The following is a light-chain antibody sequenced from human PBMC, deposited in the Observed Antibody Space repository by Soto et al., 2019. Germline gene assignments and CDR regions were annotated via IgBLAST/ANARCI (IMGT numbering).Light chain of an antibody. CDR2: DVS. J-gene: IGLJ1*01. CDR3: SSYTSSSTLAV. CDR1: SSDVGGYNY. Sequence: SVLTQPASVSGSPGQSITISCTGTSSDVGGYNYVSWYQQHPGKAPKLMIYDVSNRPSGVSNRFSGSKSGNTASLTISGLQAEDEADYYCSSYTSSSTLAVFGTWTKVTV. V-gene: IGLV2-14*01.